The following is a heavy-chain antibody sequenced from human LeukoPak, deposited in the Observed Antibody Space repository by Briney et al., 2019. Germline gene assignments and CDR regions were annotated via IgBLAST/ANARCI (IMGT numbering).Heavy chain of an antibody. Sequence: PSDTLSLTCAVSGGSVNGYYWSWIRQTPGMGLEWIGYIYSSGDINYNPSLTSRLTMSVDTSNNQVSLKLSSVTAADTAVYLCARQRPDTASFDYWGQGTLVTVSS. CDR2: IYSSGDI. CDR1: GGSVNGYY. CDR3: ARQRPDTASFDY. J-gene: IGHJ4*02. D-gene: IGHD2-21*02. V-gene: IGHV4-59*02.